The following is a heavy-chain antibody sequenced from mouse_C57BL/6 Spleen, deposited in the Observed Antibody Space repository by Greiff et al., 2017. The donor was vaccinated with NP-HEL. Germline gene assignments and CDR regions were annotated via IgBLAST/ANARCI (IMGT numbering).Heavy chain of an antibody. CDR3: GRLYYRNDGGGVDY. CDR1: GYAFSSYW. CDR2: IYPGDGDT. D-gene: IGHD2-14*01. J-gene: IGHJ2*01. Sequence: QVQLQQSGAELVKPGASVKISCKASGYAFSSYWMNWVKQRPGKGLEWIGQIYPGDGDTNYNGKFKGKATLTADKSSSTAYMQLSSLTSEDSAVYFWGRLYYRNDGGGVDYWGQGTTLTVSS. V-gene: IGHV1-80*01.